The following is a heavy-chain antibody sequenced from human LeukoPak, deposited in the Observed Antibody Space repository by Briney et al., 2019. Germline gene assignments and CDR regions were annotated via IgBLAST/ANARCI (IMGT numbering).Heavy chain of an antibody. CDR2: ISSSSSTI. J-gene: IGHJ3*02. CDR3: ARELGLRTIDAFDI. D-gene: IGHD2-21*02. Sequence: PGGSLRLSCAASGFTFSSYSMNWVRQAPGKGLEWVSYISSSSSTIYYADSVKGRFTISRDNAENSLYLQMNSLRDEDTAVYYCARELGLRTIDAFDIWGQGTMVTVSS. V-gene: IGHV3-48*02. CDR1: GFTFSSYS.